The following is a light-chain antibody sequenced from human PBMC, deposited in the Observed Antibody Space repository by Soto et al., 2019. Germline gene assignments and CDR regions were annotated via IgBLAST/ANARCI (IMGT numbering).Light chain of an antibody. CDR2: GAS. Sequence: EIVMTQSPASLSVSPGDGATLSCRASQSVASNVAWYQQKPGQGPRLLIHGASTRAVGVPARFSVSGSGTDFTLTINSLQSEDFAVYYCQQYHNWPPQYTFGQGTKLQIK. V-gene: IGKV3-15*01. CDR1: QSVASN. CDR3: QQYHNWPPQYT. J-gene: IGKJ2*01.